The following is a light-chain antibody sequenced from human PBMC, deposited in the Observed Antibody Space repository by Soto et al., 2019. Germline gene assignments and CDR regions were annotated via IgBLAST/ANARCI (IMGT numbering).Light chain of an antibody. V-gene: IGKV3-15*01. CDR1: QSVSGN. J-gene: IGKJ4*01. CDR2: GAS. CDR3: QQYNNWPPLT. Sequence: EIVMTQSPATLSVSPGERATLSCRASQSVSGNLAWYQQRPGQAPRLLIYGASTRATGIPARFSGSGSGTEFTLTISSLQSEDFSVYYCQQYNNWPPLTFGGGTKVEIK.